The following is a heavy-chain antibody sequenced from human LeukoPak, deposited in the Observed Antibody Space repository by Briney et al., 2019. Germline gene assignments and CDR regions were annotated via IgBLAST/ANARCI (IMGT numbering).Heavy chain of an antibody. CDR3: ARDDAPDGGFLDY. CDR1: GFSFSNYA. J-gene: IGHJ4*02. Sequence: GGSPRLSCAASGFSFSNYAVSWVRQAPGKALEWVSRVNGGGSTYYTDSVKGRFSISRDSSKSTLYLQMRSLRAEDTAVYYCARDDAPDGGFLDYWGQGTLVTVSS. V-gene: IGHV3-23*01. D-gene: IGHD2/OR15-2a*01. CDR2: VNGGGST.